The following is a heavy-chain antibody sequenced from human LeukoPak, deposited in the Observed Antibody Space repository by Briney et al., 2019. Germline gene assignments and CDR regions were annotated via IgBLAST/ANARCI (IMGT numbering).Heavy chain of an antibody. CDR3: ARGGQLWPRDDY. D-gene: IGHD3-16*01. CDR2: ISYSGST. CDR1: GGSDSSGSCY. Sequence: SETLSLTCTVSGGSDSSGSCYWSWIRQPPGKGLEWIGYISYSGSTNYNPSLKSRVTISADTSKNQFSLKLSSVTAADTAVYYCARGGQLWPRDDYWGQGTLVTVSS. J-gene: IGHJ4*02. V-gene: IGHV4-61*01.